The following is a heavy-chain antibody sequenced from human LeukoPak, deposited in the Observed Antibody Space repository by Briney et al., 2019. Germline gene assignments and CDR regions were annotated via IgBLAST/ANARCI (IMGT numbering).Heavy chain of an antibody. Sequence: GGSLRLSCAASGFTFSSYGMHWVRQAPGKGLEWVAVIWYDGSNKYYADSMKGRFTISRDNSKNTLYLQMNSLRAEDTAVYYCARDHYYDSSGSYYFDYWGQGTLVTVSS. CDR2: IWYDGSNK. CDR3: ARDHYYDSSGSYYFDY. CDR1: GFTFSSYG. V-gene: IGHV3-33*01. D-gene: IGHD3-22*01. J-gene: IGHJ4*02.